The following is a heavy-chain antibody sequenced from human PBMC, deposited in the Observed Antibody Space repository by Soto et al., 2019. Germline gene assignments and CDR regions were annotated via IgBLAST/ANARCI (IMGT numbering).Heavy chain of an antibody. D-gene: IGHD3-10*01. CDR1: GYTFTSYD. CDR3: ARDNGFGESDV. V-gene: IGHV1-8*01. CDR2: MNPNSGNT. Sequence: ASVKVSCKASGYTFTSYDINWVRQATGQGLEWMGWMNPNSGNTGYAQKLQGRVTMTTDTSTSTAYMELRSLRSDDTAVYYCARDNGFGESDVWGQGTTVTVSS. J-gene: IGHJ6*02.